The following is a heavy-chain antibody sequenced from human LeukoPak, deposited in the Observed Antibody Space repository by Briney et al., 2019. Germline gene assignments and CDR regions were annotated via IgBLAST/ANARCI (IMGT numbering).Heavy chain of an antibody. V-gene: IGHV3-21*04. D-gene: IGHD2-15*01. CDR2: ISSSGSHI. CDR3: ARVLRYCSGGNCYSGGLGYMDV. CDR1: GFTFSTHS. J-gene: IGHJ6*03. Sequence: PGGSLRLSCTGSGFTFSTHSMSWVRQAPGKGLEWVSSISSSGSHIFYADSVEGRFTISRDNAKNSLFLQMNSLRAEDTAVYYCARVLRYCSGGNCYSGGLGYMDVWGKGTTVTISS.